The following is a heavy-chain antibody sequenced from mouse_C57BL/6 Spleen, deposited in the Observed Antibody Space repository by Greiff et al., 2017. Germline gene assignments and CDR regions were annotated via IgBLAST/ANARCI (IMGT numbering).Heavy chain of an antibody. CDR3: GRPVPITDAMDY. CDR2: IRSKSNNYAT. D-gene: IGHD1-2*01. J-gene: IGHJ4*01. CDR1: GFSFNTYA. Sequence: EVKLVESGGGLVQPKGSLKLSCAASGFSFNTYAMNWVRQAPGKGLEWVARIRSKSNNYATYYADSVKDRFTISRDDSESMLYLQMNNLKTEDTAMYYCGRPVPITDAMDYWGQGTSVTVSS. V-gene: IGHV10-1*01.